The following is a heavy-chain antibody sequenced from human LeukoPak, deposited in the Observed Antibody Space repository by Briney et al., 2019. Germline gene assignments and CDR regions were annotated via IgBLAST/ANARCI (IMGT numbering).Heavy chain of an antibody. Sequence: SETLSLTCTVSGYSISSGYYWGWIRQPPGKGLEWIGRIYTSGSTNYNPSLKSRVTISVDTSKNQFSLKLSSVTAADTAVYYCARGLDRYYYYYMDVWGKGTTVTISS. CDR3: ARGLDRYYYYYMDV. CDR1: GYSISSGYY. V-gene: IGHV4-38-2*02. D-gene: IGHD3/OR15-3a*01. J-gene: IGHJ6*03. CDR2: IYTSGST.